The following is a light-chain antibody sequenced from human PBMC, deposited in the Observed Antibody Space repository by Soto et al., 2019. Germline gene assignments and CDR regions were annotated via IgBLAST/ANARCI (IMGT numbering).Light chain of an antibody. V-gene: IGKV3-15*01. CDR2: DVS. CDR3: QQYNNRPPT. Sequence: EVVMTQSPATLSVSPGESATLSCKASQSARSSLGWYQQMPGQPPRLLIHDVSIRATGIPGRFTGSGSGTEFTLTISSLQSEDSAVYYCQQYNNRPPTFGQGTRLENK. J-gene: IGKJ5*01. CDR1: QSARSS.